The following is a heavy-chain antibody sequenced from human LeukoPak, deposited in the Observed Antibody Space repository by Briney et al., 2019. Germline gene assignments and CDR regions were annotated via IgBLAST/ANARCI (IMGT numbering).Heavy chain of an antibody. D-gene: IGHD2-21*02. V-gene: IGHV1-2*02. CDR3: ARGGDCYSSEYDAFDI. CDR2: INPNSGGT. CDR1: GYTFTGYY. Sequence: GASVKVSCKTSGYTFTGYYMHWVRQAPGRGLEWTGWINPNSGGTNYAQKFQGRVTMTRDTSISTAYMELSRLRSDDTAVYYCARGGDCYSSEYDAFDIWGQGTMVTVSS. J-gene: IGHJ3*02.